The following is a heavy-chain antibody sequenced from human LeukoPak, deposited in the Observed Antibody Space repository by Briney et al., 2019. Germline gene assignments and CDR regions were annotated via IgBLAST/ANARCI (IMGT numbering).Heavy chain of an antibody. V-gene: IGHV1-2*02. CDR3: ARDRVGSGWPRPYYFEV. CDR1: GYTLTGYY. D-gene: IGHD6-19*01. CDR2: INPNTGAT. J-gene: IGHJ4*02. Sequence: ASVKVSCQACGYTLTGYYLHWVRRAPGQGLEWMGWINPNTGATHSAQKFQGRITMTRDTSISTAYMDLSRLRSDDTAVYYCARDRVGSGWPRPYYFEVWGQGTLVTVSS.